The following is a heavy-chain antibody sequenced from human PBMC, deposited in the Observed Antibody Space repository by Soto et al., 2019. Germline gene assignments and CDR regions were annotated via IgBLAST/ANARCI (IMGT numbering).Heavy chain of an antibody. Sequence: GASVKVSCKASGGTFSSYTISWVRQAPGQGLEWMGRIIPILGIANYAQKFQGRVTITADKSTSTAYMELSSLRSEDTAVYYCARGYCSGGSCYSGYNWFDPWGQGTLVTVSS. D-gene: IGHD2-15*01. CDR1: GGTFSSYT. CDR3: ARGYCSGGSCYSGYNWFDP. CDR2: IIPILGIA. V-gene: IGHV1-69*02. J-gene: IGHJ5*02.